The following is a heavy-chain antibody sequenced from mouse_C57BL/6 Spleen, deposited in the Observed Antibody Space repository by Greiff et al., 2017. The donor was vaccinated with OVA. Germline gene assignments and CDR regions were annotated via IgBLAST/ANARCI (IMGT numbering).Heavy chain of an antibody. Sequence: VQLQQSGPELVKPGASVKISCKASGYSFTGYYMHWVKQSPEKGLEWIGEINPSTGGTSYNQKFKGKATLTVDKSSSTAYMQLKSLTSEDSAVYYCARGDYYGLYWYFDVWGTGTTVTVSS. V-gene: IGHV1-43*01. J-gene: IGHJ1*03. D-gene: IGHD1-2*01. CDR2: INPSTGGT. CDR3: ARGDYYGLYWYFDV. CDR1: GYSFTGYY.